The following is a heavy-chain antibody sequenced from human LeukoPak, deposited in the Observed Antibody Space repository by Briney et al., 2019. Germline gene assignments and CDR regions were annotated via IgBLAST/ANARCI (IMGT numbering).Heavy chain of an antibody. CDR1: GFTFSSYS. Sequence: GGSLRLSCAASGFTFSSYSMNWVRQAPGKGLEWVSYISTSSSTIYYADSVKGRFTISRDNAKNSLYLQMNSLRAEDTAVYYCASGDSSGYYSAFDYWGQGTLVTVSS. V-gene: IGHV3-48*01. J-gene: IGHJ4*02. D-gene: IGHD3-22*01. CDR3: ASGDSSGYYSAFDY. CDR2: ISTSSSTI.